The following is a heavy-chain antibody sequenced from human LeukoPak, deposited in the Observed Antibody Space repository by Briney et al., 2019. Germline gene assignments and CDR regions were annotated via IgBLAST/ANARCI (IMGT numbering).Heavy chain of an antibody. Sequence: SETLSLTCTVSGGSISSYYWSWIRQPPGKGPEWIGYIYYSGSTNYNPSLKSRVTISVDTSKNQFSLKLSSVTAADTAVYYCARDNWNYGSSMXXWXXXTTVTVSS. D-gene: IGHD1-7*01. V-gene: IGHV4-59*01. CDR2: IYYSGST. J-gene: IGHJ6*01. CDR3: ARDNWNYGSSMXX. CDR1: GGSISSYY.